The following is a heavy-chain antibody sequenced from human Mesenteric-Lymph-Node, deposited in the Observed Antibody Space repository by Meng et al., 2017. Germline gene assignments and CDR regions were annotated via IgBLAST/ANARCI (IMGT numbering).Heavy chain of an antibody. J-gene: IGHJ5*02. D-gene: IGHD6-19*01. V-gene: IGHV4-39*01. CDR1: GWSITPSGSY. CDR3: VRSSGWVKTGFDP. Sequence: LHVSGPGLSKPPGALSLPCAGPGWSITPSGSYLGWIRPPPGKGLEWIWRIGHSGFTYYTPSLKSRVTVSIDTSRNQFSLWLTSVTAADTAVYYCVRSSGWVKTGFDPWGQGTLVTVSS. CDR2: IGHSGFT.